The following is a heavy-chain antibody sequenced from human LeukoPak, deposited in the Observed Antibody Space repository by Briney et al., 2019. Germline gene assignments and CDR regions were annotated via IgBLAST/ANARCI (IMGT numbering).Heavy chain of an antibody. D-gene: IGHD1-1*01. Sequence: GGSLRLSCAASGFTFSDYQMSWIRQAPGKGLEWVSYISSRSSYTYYAGSVKGRFTISRENAKNSLYLQMNSLRADDTAVYYCARSWNDFLHYWGEGTLVSVSS. V-gene: IGHV3-11*03. CDR1: GFTFSDYQ. CDR2: ISSRSSYT. J-gene: IGHJ4*02. CDR3: ARSWNDFLHY.